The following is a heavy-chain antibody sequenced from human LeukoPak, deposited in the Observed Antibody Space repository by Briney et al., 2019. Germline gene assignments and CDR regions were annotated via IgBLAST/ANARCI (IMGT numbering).Heavy chain of an antibody. J-gene: IGHJ6*02. CDR2: ISWNSGSI. D-gene: IGHD5-18*01. Sequence: GGSLRLSCAASGSTFDDYAMHWVRHAPGKGLEWVSGISWNSGSIGYADSVKGRFTISRDNAKNSLYLQMNSLRAEDTALYYCAKGCSYGYYYYGMDVWGQGTTVTVSS. CDR1: GSTFDDYA. CDR3: AKGCSYGYYYYGMDV. V-gene: IGHV3-9*01.